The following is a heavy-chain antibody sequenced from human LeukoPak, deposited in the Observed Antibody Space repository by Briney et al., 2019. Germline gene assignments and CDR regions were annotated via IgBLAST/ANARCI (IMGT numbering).Heavy chain of an antibody. J-gene: IGHJ6*02. CDR2: ISSSSSYI. Sequence: GGSLRLSCAASGFALSSHWMTWVRQVPGKGLEWVSSISSSSSYIYYADSVKGRFTISRDNAKNSLYLQMNSLRAEDTAVYYCARDEYCSGGSCYSIYYYYYGMDVWGQGTTVTVSS. CDR3: ARDEYCSGGSCYSIYYYYYGMDV. CDR1: GFALSSHW. D-gene: IGHD2-15*01. V-gene: IGHV3-21*01.